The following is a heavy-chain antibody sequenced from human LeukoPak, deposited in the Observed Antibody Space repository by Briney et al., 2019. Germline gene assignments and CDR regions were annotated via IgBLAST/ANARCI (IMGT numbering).Heavy chain of an antibody. V-gene: IGHV3-23*01. Sequence: GGSLRLSCAVSGITLSNYGMTWVRQAPGKGLEWVAGISDSGGSTNYADSVKGRFTIPRANAKNTLYLQMNSLRAEDTAVYFCAKRGVVIRVILVGFHKEAYYFDSWGQGVLVTVSS. CDR2: ISDSGGST. CDR1: GITLSNYG. J-gene: IGHJ4*02. CDR3: AKRGVVIRVILVGFHKEAYYFDS. D-gene: IGHD3-22*01.